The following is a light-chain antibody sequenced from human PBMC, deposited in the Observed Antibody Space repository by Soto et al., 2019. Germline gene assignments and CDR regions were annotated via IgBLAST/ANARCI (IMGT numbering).Light chain of an antibody. V-gene: IGKV1-39*01. CDR3: QQSYSTTT. CDR1: QSISNY. CDR2: AAS. J-gene: IGKJ1*01. Sequence: DIQMTQSPSSLSASVGDRVTITCRASQSISNYLSWYQQKPGKVPTLLINAASSLQSGVPSRFSGSGSGTDFTLTISSLQPEYFATYYCQQSYSTTTFGQGTKVEIK.